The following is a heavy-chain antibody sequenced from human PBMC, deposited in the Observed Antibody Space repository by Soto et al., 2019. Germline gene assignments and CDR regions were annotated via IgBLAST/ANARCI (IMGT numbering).Heavy chain of an antibody. D-gene: IGHD3-10*01. CDR1: GYSFTSYW. CDR3: ARQIGELLYGGLYYFDY. CDR2: IYPGDSDT. Sequence: GESLKISCKGSGYSFTSYWIGWVRQMPGKGLEWMGIIYPGDSDTRYSPSFQGQVTISADKSISTAYLQWSSLKASDTAMYYCARQIGELLYGGLYYFDYWGQGTLVTVSS. V-gene: IGHV5-51*01. J-gene: IGHJ4*02.